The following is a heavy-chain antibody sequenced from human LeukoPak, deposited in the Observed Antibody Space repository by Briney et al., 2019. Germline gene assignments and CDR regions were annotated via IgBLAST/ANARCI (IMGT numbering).Heavy chain of an antibody. CDR3: ARQASYSFYAMDV. CDR1: GGSVSRSNW. CDR2: IHHSGST. Sequence: PSGTLSLTCAVSGGSVSRSNWWNWVRQPPGKGLEWIGEIHHSGSTNYNPSLKSRVTISVDTSKNQFSLTLTSVTAADTATYYCARQASYSFYAMDVWGPGTTVTVSS. V-gene: IGHV4-4*02. J-gene: IGHJ6*02.